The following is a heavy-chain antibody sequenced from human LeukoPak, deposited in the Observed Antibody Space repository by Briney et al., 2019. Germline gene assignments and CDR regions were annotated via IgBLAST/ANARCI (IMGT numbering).Heavy chain of an antibody. CDR2: IQNGGDS. V-gene: IGHV4-38-2*02. CDR3: ARGMGRFCTSSSCYLSFVY. J-gene: IGHJ4*02. Sequence: PSETLSLTCTVSGSSISNGFFWAWIRQSPGKGLEWIGSIQNGGDSYYNPSLKSRTTMSVDTSKNQFSLKLTSVTAADTAVFYCARGMGRFCTSSSCYLSFVYWGQGTLVTVSS. CDR1: GSSISNGFF. D-gene: IGHD2-2*01.